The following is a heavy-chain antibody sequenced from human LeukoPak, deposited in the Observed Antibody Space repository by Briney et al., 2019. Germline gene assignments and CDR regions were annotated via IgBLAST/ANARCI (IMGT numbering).Heavy chain of an antibody. CDR3: ASRRVAATDY. CDR1: GGSISSSSYY. J-gene: IGHJ4*02. D-gene: IGHD2-15*01. Sequence: SETLSLTCTVSGGSISSSSYYWGWIRQPPGKGLEWIGSIYYSGSTYYNPSLKSRVTISVDKSKNQFSLKLSSVTAADTAVYYCASRRVAATDYWGQGTLVTVSS. V-gene: IGHV4-39*07. CDR2: IYYSGST.